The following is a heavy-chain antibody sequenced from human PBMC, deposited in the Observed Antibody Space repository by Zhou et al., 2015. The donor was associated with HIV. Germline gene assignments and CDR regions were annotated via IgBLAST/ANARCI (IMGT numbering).Heavy chain of an antibody. CDR2: IIPIFGTA. CDR1: GGTFSSYA. Sequence: QVQLVQSGAEVKKPGSSVKVSCKASGGTFSSYAISWVRQAPGQGLEWMGGIIPIFGTANYAQKFQGRVTITADESTSTAYMELSSLRSEDTAVYYCARDKIPNYYDSSGYWGLDYWGQGTLVTVSS. D-gene: IGHD3-22*01. J-gene: IGHJ4*02. CDR3: ARDKIPNYYDSSGYWGLDY. V-gene: IGHV1-69*01.